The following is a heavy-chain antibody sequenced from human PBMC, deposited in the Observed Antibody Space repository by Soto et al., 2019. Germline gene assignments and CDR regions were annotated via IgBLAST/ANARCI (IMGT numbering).Heavy chain of an antibody. V-gene: IGHV4-28*05. CDR3: AKSRGGGYYYAVDV. CDR1: GYSISSSNW. D-gene: IGHD3-16*01. J-gene: IGHJ6*01. Sequence: SETLSLTCVVSGYSISSSNWWGWIRQSPGRGLEWIGYIYYSGSIYYNPSLKSRVTMSVDTSKNQFSLNLTSVSAVDTAVYYCAKSRGGGYYYAVDVWGQGTTVTVSS. CDR2: IYYSGSI.